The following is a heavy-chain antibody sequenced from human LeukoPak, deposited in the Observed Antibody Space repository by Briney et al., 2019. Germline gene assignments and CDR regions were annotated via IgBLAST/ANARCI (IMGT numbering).Heavy chain of an antibody. CDR1: GGSISTSAYY. D-gene: IGHD1-26*01. J-gene: IGHJ6*02. CDR2: IYYSGNT. V-gene: IGHV4-39*01. CDR3: ARVGGTNYYYYGMDV. Sequence: KPSEALSLTCIVSGGSISTSAYYWGWIRQPPGEGLQWIGSIYYSGNTYYNSSLKSRVTISVDTSTSQFSLRLSSVTAADTAVYYCARVGGTNYYYYGMDVWGQGTTVTVSS.